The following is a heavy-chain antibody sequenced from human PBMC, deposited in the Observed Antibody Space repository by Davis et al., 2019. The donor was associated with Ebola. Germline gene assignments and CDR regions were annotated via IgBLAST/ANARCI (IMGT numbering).Heavy chain of an antibody. J-gene: IGHJ6*02. CDR3: ARRGMDV. CDR2: ISSSSSYI. Sequence: GESLKISCAASGFTFSSYSMNWVRQAPGKGLEWVSSISSSSSYIYYADSVKGRFTISRDNAKNSLYLQMNSLRAEDTAVYYCARRGMDVWGQGTTVTVSS. CDR1: GFTFSSYS. V-gene: IGHV3-21*01.